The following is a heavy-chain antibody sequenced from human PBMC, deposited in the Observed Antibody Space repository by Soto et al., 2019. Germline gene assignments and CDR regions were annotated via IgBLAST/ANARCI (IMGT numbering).Heavy chain of an antibody. D-gene: IGHD3-22*01. V-gene: IGHV4-39*07. Sequence: SETLSLTCTVSGGSISSSSYYWGWIRQPPGKGLEWIGSIYYSGSTYYNPSLNSRVTISVDTSKNQFSLKLSSVTAADTAVYYCARVPYYYDSSGYYFDYWGQGTLVTVSS. J-gene: IGHJ4*02. CDR3: ARVPYYYDSSGYYFDY. CDR2: IYYSGST. CDR1: GGSISSSSYY.